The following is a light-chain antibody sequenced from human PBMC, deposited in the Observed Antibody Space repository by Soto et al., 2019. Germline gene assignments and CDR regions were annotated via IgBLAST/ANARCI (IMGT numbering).Light chain of an antibody. Sequence: QSALTQPASVSGSPGQSITISCTGTSSDVGGYNYVSWYQQHPGKAPKLMIYDVSNRHSGVSNRFSGSKSGNTASLTISGLHAEDEADDYCSSYTTSRTLVFGGGTKLTVL. V-gene: IGLV2-14*01. CDR1: SSDVGGYNY. CDR3: SSYTTSRTLV. J-gene: IGLJ2*01. CDR2: DVS.